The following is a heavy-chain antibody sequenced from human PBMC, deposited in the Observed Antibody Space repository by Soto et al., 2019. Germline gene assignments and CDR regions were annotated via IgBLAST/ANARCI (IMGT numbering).Heavy chain of an antibody. D-gene: IGHD1-26*01. CDR2: ISAKNGDT. V-gene: IGHV1-18*01. Sequence: QVHLVQSEAELKKPGASVRVPCKASGYSFTRNGISWVRQAPGQGLGWMGWISAKNGDTDYAQKFQGRVIMTTDTSTSTAYMELRSLRSDDTAVYYCVRDRDSDTWPSRDVWGQGTTVTVSS. J-gene: IGHJ6*02. CDR1: GYSFTRNG. CDR3: VRDRDSDTWPSRDV.